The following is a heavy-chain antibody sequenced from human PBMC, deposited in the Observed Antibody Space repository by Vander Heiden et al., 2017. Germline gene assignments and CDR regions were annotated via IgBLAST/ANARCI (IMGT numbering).Heavy chain of an antibody. J-gene: IGHJ4*02. CDR2: ISAYNCNT. V-gene: IGHV1-18*01. CDR3: ARVLIVRGLRFLEWLSNFDY. CDR1: GYTFTSYG. D-gene: IGHD3-3*01. Sequence: QVQLVQSGAEVKKPGASVKVSCKASGYTFTSYGISWVRQAPGQGLEWMGWISAYNCNTNYAQKLQGRVTMTTDTSTSTAYMELRSLRSDDTAVYYCARVLIVRGLRFLEWLSNFDYWGQGTLVTVSS.